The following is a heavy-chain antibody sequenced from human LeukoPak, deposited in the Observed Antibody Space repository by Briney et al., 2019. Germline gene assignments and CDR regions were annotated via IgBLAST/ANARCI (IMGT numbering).Heavy chain of an antibody. CDR3: LRDPYSGNYGDYYYYYMDV. J-gene: IGHJ6*03. Sequence: GGSLRLSCAASGFTFSSYNMNWVRQAPGKGLEWVSSITSSSTYIYYADSVKGRFTISRDNARNSLYLQMNSLRVEDTAVYYCLRDPYSGNYGDYYYYYMDVWGKGTTVTISS. CDR1: GFTFSSYN. CDR2: ITSSSTYI. V-gene: IGHV3-21*01. D-gene: IGHD1-26*01.